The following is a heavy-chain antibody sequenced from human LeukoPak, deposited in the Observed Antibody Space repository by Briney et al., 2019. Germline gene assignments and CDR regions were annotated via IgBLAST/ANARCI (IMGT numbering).Heavy chain of an antibody. J-gene: IGHJ4*02. CDR3: VRDYRGGWNDY. CDR1: GFTFRRHW. Sequence: GGSLRLSCAATGFTFRRHWMSWVRQTVGKGLECVAKIREDGNEKHYVDSVKGRFTISRDNAKNSLFLQMNNLRVDDTAVYYCVRDYRGGWNDYWGQGTLVTVSS. V-gene: IGHV3-7*01. CDR2: IREDGNEK. D-gene: IGHD1-26*01.